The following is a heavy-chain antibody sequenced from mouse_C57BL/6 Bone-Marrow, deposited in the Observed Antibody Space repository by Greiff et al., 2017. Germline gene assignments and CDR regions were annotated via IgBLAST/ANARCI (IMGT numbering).Heavy chain of an antibody. J-gene: IGHJ3*01. V-gene: IGHV1-69*01. D-gene: IGHD3-2*02. CDR3: ARWDSSGYPS. CDR2: IDPSDSYT. Sequence: LQQPGAELVMPGASVKLSCKASGYTFTSYWMHWVKQRPGQGLEWIGEIDPSDSYTNYNQKFKGKSTLTVDKSSSTAYMQLSSLTSEDSAVYYCARWDSSGYPSWGQGTLVTVSA. CDR1: GYTFTSYW.